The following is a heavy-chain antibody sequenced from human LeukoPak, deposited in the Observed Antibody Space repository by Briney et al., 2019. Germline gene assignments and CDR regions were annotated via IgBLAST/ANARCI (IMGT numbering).Heavy chain of an antibody. CDR1: VGSISSSSYY. V-gene: IGHV4-39*01. J-gene: IGHJ4*03. Sequence: PSDTLSLTCTVSVGSISSSSYYGRWIRKPPGKGLHWIWSIYYSGSTYYNPSLKSRVTISVDTSKKQFSLKLSSVAATDTAVYYCAGIAAAGTGGYWGHGTLVTVSS. CDR2: IYYSGST. CDR3: AGIAAAGTGGY. D-gene: IGHD6-13*01.